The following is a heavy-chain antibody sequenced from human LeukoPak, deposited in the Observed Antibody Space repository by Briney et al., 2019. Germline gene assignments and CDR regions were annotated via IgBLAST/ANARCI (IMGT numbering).Heavy chain of an antibody. CDR2: IYSGGST. CDR3: ATSIHSSGYYYTPY. J-gene: IGHJ4*02. D-gene: IGHD3-22*01. Sequence: GGSLRLSCAASGFTFSSYAMSWVRQAPGKGLEWVSVIYSGGSTYYADSVKGRFTISRDNSKNTLYLQMNSPRAEDTAVYYCATSIHSSGYYYTPYWGQGTLVTVSS. CDR1: GFTFSSYA. V-gene: IGHV3-53*01.